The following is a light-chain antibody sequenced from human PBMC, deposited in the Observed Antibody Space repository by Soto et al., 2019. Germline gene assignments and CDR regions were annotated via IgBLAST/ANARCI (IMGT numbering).Light chain of an antibody. Sequence: QSALTQPASVSGSPVQSITISCTGTTSDIGTYSYVSWYQQHAGKAPKLIIYEVSHRPSGVSNRFSGSKSGSAASLTISGLQAEDEAHYYCCSSTGISPSLFATGTKVTVL. CDR1: TSDIGTYSY. J-gene: IGLJ1*01. CDR3: CSSTGISPSL. CDR2: EVS. V-gene: IGLV2-14*01.